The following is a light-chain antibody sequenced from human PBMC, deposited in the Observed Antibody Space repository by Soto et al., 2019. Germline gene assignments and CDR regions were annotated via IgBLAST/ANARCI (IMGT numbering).Light chain of an antibody. J-gene: IGKJ1*01. CDR2: GAS. CDR3: QHYNNWPRT. CDR1: QSVSSN. Sequence: EIVMTQSPATLSVSPGERATLSCRASQSVSSNLAWYQQKPGQAPRLLIYGASTRATGIPARFSGSGSGTESTLTLSSLQSEDFAVYYCQHYNNWPRTFGQGTKVEIK. V-gene: IGKV3-15*01.